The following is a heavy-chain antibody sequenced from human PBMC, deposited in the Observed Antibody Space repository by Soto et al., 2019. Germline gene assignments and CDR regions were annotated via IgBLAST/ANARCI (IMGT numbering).Heavy chain of an antibody. V-gene: IGHV1-3*01. Sequence: QVQLVQSGAEVKKPGASVKVSCKASGYTFTSYALHWVRQAPGQRLEWMGWINAGNGNTKYSQKFQGRVTITRDTSASTAYMVLSSVRSEDTAVYYCTRGPLLWGDVWGQGTTVTVSS. CDR3: TRGPLLWGDV. CDR2: INAGNGNT. D-gene: IGHD3-10*01. J-gene: IGHJ6*02. CDR1: GYTFTSYA.